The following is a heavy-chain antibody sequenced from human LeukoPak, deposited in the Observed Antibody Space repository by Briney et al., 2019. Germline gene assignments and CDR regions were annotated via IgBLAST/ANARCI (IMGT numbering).Heavy chain of an antibody. V-gene: IGHV3-23*01. Sequence: GGSLRLSCAASGFTFSIYAMSWVRQAPGKGLERVSGISGGGDSTYYADSVKGRFTTSRDNSKNTVYLQMNGLRAEDTAIYYCAEEIVVVPAGADYWGQGTLVTVSS. D-gene: IGHD2-2*01. CDR1: GFTFSIYA. J-gene: IGHJ4*02. CDR2: ISGGGDST. CDR3: AEEIVVVPAGADY.